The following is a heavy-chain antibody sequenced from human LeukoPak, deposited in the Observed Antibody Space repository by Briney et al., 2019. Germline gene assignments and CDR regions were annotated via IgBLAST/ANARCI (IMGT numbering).Heavy chain of an antibody. V-gene: IGHV1-46*01. CDR2: INPSGGST. CDR3: AGGSRIAAAGRSWYYYYYMDV. Sequence: ASVKVSCKASGYTFTSYYMHWVRQAPGQGLEWMGIINPSGGSTSYAQKFQGRVTMTRDTSTSTVYMELSSLRSEDTAVYYCAGGSRIAAAGRSWYYYYYMDVWGKGTTVTVSS. J-gene: IGHJ6*03. CDR1: GYTFTSYY. D-gene: IGHD6-13*01.